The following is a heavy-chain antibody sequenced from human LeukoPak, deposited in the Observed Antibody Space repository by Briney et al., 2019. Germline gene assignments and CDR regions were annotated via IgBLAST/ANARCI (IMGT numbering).Heavy chain of an antibody. CDR3: ARHLISSGWRKLDF. CDR2: IYPGDSDT. V-gene: IGHV5-51*01. Sequence: GESLKISCKGFGYSFTTYWIGWVRQMPGKGLEWMGIIYPGDSDTTYSPSFQGQLTMSADKSISTAYQQWSSLKASDTAIYYCARHLISSGWRKLDFWGQGTLVTVSS. J-gene: IGHJ4*01. CDR1: GYSFTTYW. D-gene: IGHD6-19*01.